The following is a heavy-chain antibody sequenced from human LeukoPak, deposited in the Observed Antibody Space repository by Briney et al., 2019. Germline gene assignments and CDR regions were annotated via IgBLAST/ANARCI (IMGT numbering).Heavy chain of an antibody. Sequence: GGSLRLSCAASGFTFSSYSMNWVRQAPGKGLEWVSYISSSSSTIYYADSVKGRFTISRDNAKNSLYLQMNSLRAEDTAVYYCASGLLGYYDSSGHDYWGQGTLVTVSP. CDR2: ISSSSSTI. V-gene: IGHV3-48*01. D-gene: IGHD3-22*01. CDR3: ASGLLGYYDSSGHDY. CDR1: GFTFSSYS. J-gene: IGHJ4*02.